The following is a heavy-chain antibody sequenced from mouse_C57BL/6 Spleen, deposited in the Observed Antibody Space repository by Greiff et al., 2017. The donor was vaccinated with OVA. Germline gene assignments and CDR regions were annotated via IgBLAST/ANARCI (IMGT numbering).Heavy chain of an antibody. V-gene: IGHV5-6*01. J-gene: IGHJ2*01. CDR3: ARQTVHFDY. CDR2: ISSGGSYT. Sequence: EVKVVESGGDLVKPGGSLKLSCAASGFTFSSYGMSWVRQTPDKRLEWVATISSGGSYTYYPDSVKGRFTISRDNAKNTLYLQMSSLKSEDTAMYYCARQTVHFDYWGQGTTLTVSS. CDR1: GFTFSSYG. D-gene: IGHD1-1*01.